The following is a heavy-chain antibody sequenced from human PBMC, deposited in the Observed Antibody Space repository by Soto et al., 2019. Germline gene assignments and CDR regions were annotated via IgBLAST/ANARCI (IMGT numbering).Heavy chain of an antibody. CDR3: ARDTDDAIVVGIYYYYGMDV. J-gene: IGHJ6*02. CDR2: ISAYNGNT. D-gene: IGHD2-2*01. V-gene: IGHV1-18*01. CDR1: GYTFTSYG. Sequence: QVQLVQSGAEVKKPGASVKVSCKASGYTFTSYGISWVRQAPGQVLEWMGWISAYNGNTNYAQKLQGRVTMTTDTSTSTDYMELRSLRSDDTAVYYCARDTDDAIVVGIYYYYGMDVWGQGTTVTVSS.